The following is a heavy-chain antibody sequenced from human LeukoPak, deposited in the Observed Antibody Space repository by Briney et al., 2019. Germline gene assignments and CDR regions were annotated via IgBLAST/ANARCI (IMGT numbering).Heavy chain of an antibody. D-gene: IGHD3-10*01. CDR2: INPNSGGT. Sequence: ASVKVSCKASGYTFTSYYMHWVRQAPGQGLEWMGWINPNSGGTNYAQKFQGRVTMTRDTSISTAYMELSRLRSDDTAVYYCAREGITMVRGAANWFDPWGQGTLVTVSS. CDR3: AREGITMVRGAANWFDP. J-gene: IGHJ5*02. V-gene: IGHV1-2*02. CDR1: GYTFTSYY.